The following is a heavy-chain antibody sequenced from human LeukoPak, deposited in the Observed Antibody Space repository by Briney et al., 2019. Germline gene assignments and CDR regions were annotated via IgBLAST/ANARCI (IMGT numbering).Heavy chain of an antibody. V-gene: IGHV3-21*01. CDR1: GFTFSSYT. CDR3: ARANYDSSGYYPLIYY. CDR2: ITRSSIYK. J-gene: IGHJ4*02. Sequence: PGGSLRLSCAASGFTFSSYTMNWVRQAPGKGLEWVSSITRSSIYKYYADSVKGRFTISRDNAQNSLYLQMNSLRAEDTAVYYCARANYDSSGYYPLIYYWGQGTLVTVSS. D-gene: IGHD3-22*01.